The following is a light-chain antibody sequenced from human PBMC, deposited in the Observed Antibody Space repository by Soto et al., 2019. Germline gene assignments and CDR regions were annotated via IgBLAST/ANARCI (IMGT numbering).Light chain of an antibody. CDR3: QSFDSSRFYV. V-gene: IGLV1-40*01. CDR2: GNR. Sequence: QSVLTQPPSVSGAPGQRVTISCTGNNSNLGAGYDVHWYQQLPGAAPKLVIFGNRNRPSGVPERFSGSKSGTSASLAITGLQAEDEADYYCQSFDSSRFYVFGTGTKVTVL. J-gene: IGLJ1*01. CDR1: NSNLGAGYD.